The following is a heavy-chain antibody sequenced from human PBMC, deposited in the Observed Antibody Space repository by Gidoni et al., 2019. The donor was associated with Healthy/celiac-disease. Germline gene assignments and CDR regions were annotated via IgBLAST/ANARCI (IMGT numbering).Heavy chain of an antibody. CDR2: IKSKTDGGTT. CDR3: TTPYYDFWSGYQDYYYYYMDV. J-gene: IGHJ6*03. D-gene: IGHD3-3*01. V-gene: IGHV3-15*01. Sequence: EVQLVESGGGLVKPGGSLRLSCAASGFTFSNAWMSWVRQAQGKGLAWVGRIKSKTDGGTTDYAAPVKGRFTISRDDSKNTLYLQMNSLKTEDTAVYYCTTPYYDFWSGYQDYYYYYMDVWGKGTTVTVSS. CDR1: GFTFSNAW.